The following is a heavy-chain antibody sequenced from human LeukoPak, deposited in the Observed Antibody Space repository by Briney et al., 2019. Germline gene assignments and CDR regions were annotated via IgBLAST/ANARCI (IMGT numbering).Heavy chain of an antibody. D-gene: IGHD6-13*01. CDR3: ARGRPRIAAAGFDNWFDP. J-gene: IGHJ5*02. V-gene: IGHV1-46*03. CDR2: INPSGGST. Sequence: ASVKVSCKASGYTFTSYYMHWVRQAPGQGLEWMGIINPSGGSTSYARKFQGRVTMTRDTSTSTVYMELSSLRSEDTAVYYCARGRPRIAAAGFDNWFDPWGQGTLVTVSS. CDR1: GYTFTSYY.